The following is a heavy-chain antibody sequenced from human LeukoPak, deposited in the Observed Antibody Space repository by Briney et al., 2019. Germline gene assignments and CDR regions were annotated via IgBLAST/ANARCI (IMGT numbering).Heavy chain of an antibody. CDR2: IYYSGST. D-gene: IGHD6-6*01. Sequence: NPGGSLRLSCAASGFTVSSNYMSWVRQAPGKGLEWIGSIYYSGSTYYNPSLKSRVTISVDTSKSQFSLKLSSVTAADTAVYYCARSVWYSSSSPIFAYYFDSWGQGTLVTVSS. J-gene: IGHJ4*02. V-gene: IGHV4-39*07. CDR1: GFTVSSNY. CDR3: ARSVWYSSSSPIFAYYFDS.